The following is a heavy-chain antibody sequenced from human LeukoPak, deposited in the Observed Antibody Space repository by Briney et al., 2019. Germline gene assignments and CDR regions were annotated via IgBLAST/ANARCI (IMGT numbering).Heavy chain of an antibody. V-gene: IGHV4-39*01. Sequence: PSETLSLTCTVSGGSISSSSYYWGWIRQPPGKGLEWIGSIYYSGSTYYNPSLKSRVTISVDTSKNQFSLKLSSVTAADTAVYCCARKALVVSYYYYYMDVWGKGTTVTVSS. CDR2: IYYSGST. D-gene: IGHD2-15*01. CDR1: GGSISSSSYY. CDR3: ARKALVVSYYYYYMDV. J-gene: IGHJ6*03.